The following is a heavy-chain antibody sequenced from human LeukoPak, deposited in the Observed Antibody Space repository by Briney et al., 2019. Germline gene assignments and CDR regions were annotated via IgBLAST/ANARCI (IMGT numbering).Heavy chain of an antibody. CDR2: ISSSSTI. J-gene: IGHJ4*02. V-gene: IGHV3-48*04. CDR1: GFTFSSYG. CDR3: ARRGSSWALDY. Sequence: GGSLRLSCAASGFTFSSYGMKWVRQAPGRGLEWVSYISSSSTIYYADSVKGRFTISRDNAKNSLYLQMNSLRAEDTAVYYCARRGSSWALDYWGQGTLVTVSS. D-gene: IGHD6-13*01.